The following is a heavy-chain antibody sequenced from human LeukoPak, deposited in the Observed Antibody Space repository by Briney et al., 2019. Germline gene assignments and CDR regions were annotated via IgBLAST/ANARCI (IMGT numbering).Heavy chain of an antibody. CDR2: IYHSGST. J-gene: IGHJ4*02. CDR1: GGSISSSNW. V-gene: IGHV4-4*02. D-gene: IGHD5-12*01. CDR3: ARVKGGGVATRIDY. Sequence: SETLSLTCAVSGGSISSSNWWSWVRQPPGKGLEWIGEIYHSGSTNYNPSLKSRVTISVDKSKNQFSLKLSSVTAVDTAVYYCARVKGGGVATRIDYWGQGTLVTVSS.